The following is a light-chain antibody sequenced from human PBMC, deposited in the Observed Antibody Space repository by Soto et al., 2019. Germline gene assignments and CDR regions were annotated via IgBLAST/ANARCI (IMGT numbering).Light chain of an antibody. CDR1: SSDVGGYNY. CDR3: SSYAGSNIYV. V-gene: IGLV2-8*01. CDR2: EVR. J-gene: IGLJ1*01. Sequence: QSALTQPPSASGSPGQSVTISCTGTSSDVGGYNYVSWYQQHPGKAPKLMIYEVRERPSGVPVRFSGSKSGNTASLTVSGLQAEDEADYYCSSYAGSNIYVFGTGTKLTVL.